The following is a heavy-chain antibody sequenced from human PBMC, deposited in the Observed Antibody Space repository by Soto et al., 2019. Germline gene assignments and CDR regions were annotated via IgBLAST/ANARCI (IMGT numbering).Heavy chain of an antibody. D-gene: IGHD2-8*01. V-gene: IGHV1-18*01. J-gene: IGHJ6*02. Sequence: QGQLVQSEAEVKKPGASVKVSCKASGYTFTRYGISWVRQALGQGLEWMGWISGYNGDTNYAQKFQDRVSMTIDTSTGTAYMELRSLTSDDTAVYYCAKNGQPPYYYYGLDVWGQGTKVTVSS. CDR3: AKNGQPPYYYYGLDV. CDR2: ISGYNGDT. CDR1: GYTFTRYG.